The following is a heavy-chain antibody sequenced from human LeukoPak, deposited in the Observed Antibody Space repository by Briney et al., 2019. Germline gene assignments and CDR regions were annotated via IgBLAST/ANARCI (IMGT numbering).Heavy chain of an antibody. Sequence: ASVKVSCKASGGTFSSYGISWVRQAPGQGLEWMGWISAYNGNTNYAQKLQGRVTMTTDTSTSTAYMELRSLRSDDTAVYYCARERPAYCSSTSCKTKYYFDYWGQGTLVTVSS. CDR2: ISAYNGNT. J-gene: IGHJ4*02. V-gene: IGHV1-18*01. CDR1: GGTFSSYG. CDR3: ARERPAYCSSTSCKTKYYFDY. D-gene: IGHD2-2*01.